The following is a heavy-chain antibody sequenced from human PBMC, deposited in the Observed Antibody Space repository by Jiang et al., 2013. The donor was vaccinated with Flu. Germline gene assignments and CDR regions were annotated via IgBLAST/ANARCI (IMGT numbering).Heavy chain of an antibody. J-gene: IGHJ6*03. CDR2: IYYSGST. Sequence: LEWIGYIYYSGSTYYNPSLKSRVTISVDTSKNQFSLKLSSVTAADTAVYYCARGPLWFGEAVGVGYYMDVWGKGTTVTVSS. D-gene: IGHD3-10*01. CDR3: ARGPLWFGEAVGVGYYMDV. V-gene: IGHV4-31*02.